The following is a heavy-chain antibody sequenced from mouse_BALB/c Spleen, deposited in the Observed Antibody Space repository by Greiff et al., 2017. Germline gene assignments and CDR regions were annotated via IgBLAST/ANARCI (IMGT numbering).Heavy chain of an antibody. CDR1: GYTFTSYW. Sequence: VQLQQPGAELVRPGASVKLSCKASGYTFTSYWINWVKQRPGQGLEWIGNIYPSDSYTNYNQKFKDKATLTVDKSSSTAYMQLSSPTSEDSAVYYCTRPFTTVVAGGLDYWGQGTTLTVSS. J-gene: IGHJ2*01. V-gene: IGHV1-69*02. CDR2: IYPSDSYT. CDR3: TRPFTTVVAGGLDY. D-gene: IGHD1-1*01.